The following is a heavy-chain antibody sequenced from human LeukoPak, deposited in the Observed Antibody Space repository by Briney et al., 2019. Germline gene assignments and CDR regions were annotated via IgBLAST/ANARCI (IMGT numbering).Heavy chain of an antibody. CDR2: IVGSGLTT. D-gene: IGHD3-3*01. Sequence: GGSLRLSCAGAEFTFSSYAMSWVRQAPGKGLEWVSAIVGSGLTTYYADSVKGRFTISRDNSKNTLYLQMSSLRAEDTAVYYCAKDSTIFGAETHFDYWGQGTLVTVSS. CDR1: EFTFSSYA. CDR3: AKDSTIFGAETHFDY. J-gene: IGHJ4*02. V-gene: IGHV3-23*01.